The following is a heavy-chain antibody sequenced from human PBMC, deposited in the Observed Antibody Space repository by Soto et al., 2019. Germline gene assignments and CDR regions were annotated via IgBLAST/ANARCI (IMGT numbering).Heavy chain of an antibody. Sequence: PETLSLTCTVSGASLRSGSYYWSWIRQPPGKGLEWIGYISHSGRTNYDPSLKSRLTMSVDTSQNQFSLQLNSVTAADTAVYYCSYGSSFDYWGQGTLVTVSS. J-gene: IGHJ4*02. CDR3: SYGSSFDY. CDR2: ISHSGRT. D-gene: IGHD3-10*01. CDR1: GASLRSGSYY. V-gene: IGHV4-61*01.